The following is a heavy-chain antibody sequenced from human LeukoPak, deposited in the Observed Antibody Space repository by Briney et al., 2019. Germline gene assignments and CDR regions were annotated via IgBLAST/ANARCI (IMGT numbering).Heavy chain of an antibody. CDR2: IIPILGIA. D-gene: IGHD3-22*01. V-gene: IGHV1-69*04. CDR3: ARGYYYDSSGYYYEVY. CDR1: GGTFSSYA. Sequence: SVKVSCKASGGTFSSYAISWVRQAPGQGLEWMGRIIPILGIANYAQKFQGRVTITADKSTSTAYMELSSLRSEDTAVYYCARGYYYDSSGYYYEVYWGQGTLVTVSS. J-gene: IGHJ4*02.